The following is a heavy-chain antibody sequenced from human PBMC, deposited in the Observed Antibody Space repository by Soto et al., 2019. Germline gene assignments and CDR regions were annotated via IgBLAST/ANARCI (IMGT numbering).Heavy chain of an antibody. J-gene: IGHJ4*02. V-gene: IGHV5-51*01. CDR2: IYPGDSDA. CDR3: ARQGGEYNTMSDY. Sequence: GESLKISCKGSGYTFSKYWNGWVRQTPGKGLEWMGMIYPGDSDARYSPSFEGQVTFSVDKSINTAYLQWNSLKASDTAMYYCARQGGEYNTMSDYWGQGTLVTVSS. D-gene: IGHD3-10*01. CDR1: GYTFSKYW.